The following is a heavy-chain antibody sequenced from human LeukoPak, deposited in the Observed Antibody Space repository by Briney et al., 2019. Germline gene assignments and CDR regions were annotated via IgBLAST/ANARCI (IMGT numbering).Heavy chain of an antibody. CDR2: IKQDGSEK. CDR3: ARDEGYYGDYWNYGMDV. D-gene: IGHD4-17*01. V-gene: IGHV3-7*01. J-gene: IGHJ6*02. CDR1: GFTFSSYW. Sequence: GGSLRLSCAASGFTFSSYWMSWVRQAPGEGLEWVANIKQDGSEKYYVDSVKGRFTISRDNAKNSLYLQMNSLRAEDTAVYYCARDEGYYGDYWNYGMDVWGQGTTVTVSS.